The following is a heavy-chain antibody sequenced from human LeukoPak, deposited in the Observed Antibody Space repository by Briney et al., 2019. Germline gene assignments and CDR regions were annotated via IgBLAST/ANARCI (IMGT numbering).Heavy chain of an antibody. CDR1: GGSISSYY. Sequence: PSETLSLTCSVSGGSISSYYWSWIRQPPGKGLEWIGCIYYSGSTNYNPSLKSRATISVDTSKNQFSLKLNSVTAADTAVYYCARGITIFGVVTYNWFDPWGQGTLVTVSS. CDR3: ARGITIFGVVTYNWFDP. J-gene: IGHJ5*02. D-gene: IGHD3-3*01. CDR2: IYYSGST. V-gene: IGHV4-59*08.